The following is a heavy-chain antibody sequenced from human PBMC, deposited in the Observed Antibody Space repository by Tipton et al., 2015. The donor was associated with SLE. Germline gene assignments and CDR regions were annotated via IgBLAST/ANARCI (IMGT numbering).Heavy chain of an antibody. V-gene: IGHV1-69*13. CDR1: GGTFSSYA. J-gene: IGHJ4*02. Sequence: QSGAEVKKPGASVKVSCKASGGTFSSYAISWVRQAPGQGLEWMGGIIPIFGTANYAQKFQGRVTITADESTSTAYMELSSLRSEDTAVYYCARDQRTYDDFWSGYLSLDYWGQGTLVTVSS. D-gene: IGHD3-3*01. CDR2: IIPIFGTA. CDR3: ARDQRTYDDFWSGYLSLDY.